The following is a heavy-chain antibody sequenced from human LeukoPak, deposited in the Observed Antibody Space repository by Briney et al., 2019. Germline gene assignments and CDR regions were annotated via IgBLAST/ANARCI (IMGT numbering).Heavy chain of an antibody. J-gene: IGHJ4*02. D-gene: IGHD6-13*01. CDR1: GFTFSSYS. V-gene: IGHV3-21*01. Sequence: GGSLRLSCAASGFTFSSYSMNWVRQAPGKGLEWVSSISSSSSYIYYADSVKGRFTISRDNAKNSLYLQMNSLRAEDTAVYYCARGDGIADRWMGFDYWGQGTLVTVSS. CDR2: ISSSSSYI. CDR3: ARGDGIADRWMGFDY.